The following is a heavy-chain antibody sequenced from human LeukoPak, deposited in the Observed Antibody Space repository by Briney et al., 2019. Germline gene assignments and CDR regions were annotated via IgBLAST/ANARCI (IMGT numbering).Heavy chain of an antibody. CDR2: INHSGST. J-gene: IGHJ6*02. CDR3: APYYYYYGMDV. CDR1: GGSLSGYY. Sequence: SETLSLTCAVYGGSLSGYYWSWIRQPPGKGLEWIGEINHSGSTNYNPSLKSRVTISVDTSKNQFSLKLSSVTAADTAVYYCAPYYYYYGMDVWGQGTTVTVSS. V-gene: IGHV4-34*01.